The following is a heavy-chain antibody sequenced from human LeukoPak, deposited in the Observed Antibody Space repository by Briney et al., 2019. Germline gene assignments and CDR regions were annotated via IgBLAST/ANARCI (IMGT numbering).Heavy chain of an antibody. CDR2: IIPIFGTA. CDR3: ARDGLGVSLYSKYAFAY. V-gene: IGHV1-69*01. Sequence: GASVKVSCKASGCTFSSYAICWVRQAPGQGLEWMGWIIPIFGTANYAQKFQGRVTITADESTSTSYMELSSLRSEATAADYCARDGLGVSLYSKYAFAYWGERTL. J-gene: IGHJ4*02. D-gene: IGHD4-11*01. CDR1: GCTFSSYA.